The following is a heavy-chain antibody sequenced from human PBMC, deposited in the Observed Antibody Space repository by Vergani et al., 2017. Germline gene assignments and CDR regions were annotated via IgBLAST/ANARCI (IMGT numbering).Heavy chain of an antibody. J-gene: IGHJ4*02. Sequence: QVQVVQSGAEVKKSGASVNVSCKTSGYTFSNYYMHWVRQAPGQGLEWMGIINPSGGHTNYAQKFQGRVTMTRDTSTSTVYMELSSLRSEDTAIYDCARGDYGILTGYRYWGQGTLVTVSA. CDR2: INPSGGHT. CDR1: GYTFSNYY. V-gene: IGHV1-46*03. CDR3: ARGDYGILTGYRY. D-gene: IGHD3-9*01.